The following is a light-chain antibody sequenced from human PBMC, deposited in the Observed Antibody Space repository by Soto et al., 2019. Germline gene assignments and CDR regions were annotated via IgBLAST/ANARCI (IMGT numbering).Light chain of an antibody. CDR2: WAS. CDR1: QSLLYSSNNKNY. CDR3: QRYYGGPPYT. Sequence: DIVMTQSPDSLAVSLGERATINCKSSQSLLYSSNNKNYLAWYQQKPGQPPKLLIYWASTRESGVPDRFSGRGSGTDFTLTISSLQAEDVAVYYCQRYYGGPPYTFGQGPKLEIK. V-gene: IGKV4-1*01. J-gene: IGKJ2*01.